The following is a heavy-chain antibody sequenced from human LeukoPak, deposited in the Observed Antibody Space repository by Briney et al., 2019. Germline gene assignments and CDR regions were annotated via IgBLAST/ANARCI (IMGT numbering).Heavy chain of an antibody. D-gene: IGHD3-22*01. Sequence: GASVKVSCKASGYTFTSYGISWVRQAPGQGLEWMGWISAYNGNTNYAQKLQGRVTMTTDTSTSTAYMELRSLRSDDTAVYYCARDGIVVVIEGPLDYWGQGTLVTVSS. CDR2: ISAYNGNT. J-gene: IGHJ4*02. V-gene: IGHV1-18*01. CDR3: ARDGIVVVIEGPLDY. CDR1: GYTFTSYG.